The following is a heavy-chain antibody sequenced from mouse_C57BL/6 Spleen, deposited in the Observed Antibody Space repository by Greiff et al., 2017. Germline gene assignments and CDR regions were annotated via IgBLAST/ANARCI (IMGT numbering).Heavy chain of an antibody. V-gene: IGHV1-59*01. CDR2: IDPSDSYT. J-gene: IGHJ2*01. CDR3: ARGDYYGSSYPDY. Sequence: QVQLKQPGAELVRPGTSVTLSCKASGYTFTSYWMHWVKQRPGQGLEWIGVIDPSDSYTNYNQKFKGKATLTVDTSSSTAYMQLSSLTSEDSAVYYCARGDYYGSSYPDYWGQGTTLTVSS. D-gene: IGHD1-1*01. CDR1: GYTFTSYW.